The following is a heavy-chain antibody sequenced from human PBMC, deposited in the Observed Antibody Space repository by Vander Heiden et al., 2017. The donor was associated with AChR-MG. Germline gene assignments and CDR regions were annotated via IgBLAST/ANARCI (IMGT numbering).Heavy chain of an antibody. CDR2: IYYCGST. CDR3: ARWCSTSSCYKRSFDY. Sequence: QLQLQESGPGLVKPSETLSLTCTVSGGSISSNSYYWGWIRQPPGKGLEWIGNIYYCGSTYYNPSLKSRVTISVDTSKNQFSLDLISVTAADTAVYYCARWCSTSSCYKRSFDYWGQGTLVTVAS. J-gene: IGHJ4*02. CDR1: GGSISSNSYY. D-gene: IGHD2-2*02. V-gene: IGHV4-39*01.